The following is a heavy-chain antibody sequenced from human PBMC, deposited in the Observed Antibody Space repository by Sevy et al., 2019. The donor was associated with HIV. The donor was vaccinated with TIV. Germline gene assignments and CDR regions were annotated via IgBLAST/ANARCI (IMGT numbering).Heavy chain of an antibody. V-gene: IGHV3-23*01. CDR1: GFTFKSHA. Sequence: GGSLRLSCAASGFTFKSHAMNWVRQATGKGLEWVGGISGSGGSTKYADSVKGRFIISRDNSKNTLYLDMKNLRVEDTATYYCAKDWGWQRLVGTDPFDVWGHGTLVTASS. D-gene: IGHD6-13*01. CDR3: AKDWGWQRLVGTDPFDV. J-gene: IGHJ3*01. CDR2: ISGSGGST.